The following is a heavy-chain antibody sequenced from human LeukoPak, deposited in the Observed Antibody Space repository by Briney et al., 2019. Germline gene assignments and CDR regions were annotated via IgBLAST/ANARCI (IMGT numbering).Heavy chain of an antibody. J-gene: IGHJ6*03. V-gene: IGHV1-69*05. CDR1: GGTFSSYA. Sequence: GASVKVSCKASGGTFSSYAISWVRQAPGQGLEWMGRIIPIFGTANYAQKFQGRVTITTDESTSTAYMELSSLRSEDTAVYYCARARSDYYASSGYPYYYYMDVWGKGTTVTVSS. CDR3: ARARSDYYASSGYPYYYYMDV. D-gene: IGHD3-22*01. CDR2: IIPIFGTA.